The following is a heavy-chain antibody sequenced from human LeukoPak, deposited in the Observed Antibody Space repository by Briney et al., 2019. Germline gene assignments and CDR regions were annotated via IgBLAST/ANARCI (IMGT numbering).Heavy chain of an antibody. D-gene: IGHD4-17*01. Sequence: SETPSLTCTVSGGSISRFYWGWIRQPPAKGPEGSGDIYDSGSTNYNPSLKSRVTISVDTSKNQFSLKLSSVTAADTAVYYCARDLLDGDYAYDAFDIWGQGTMVTVSS. CDR2: IYDSGST. CDR1: GGSISRFY. V-gene: IGHV4-59*01. J-gene: IGHJ3*02. CDR3: ARDLLDGDYAYDAFDI.